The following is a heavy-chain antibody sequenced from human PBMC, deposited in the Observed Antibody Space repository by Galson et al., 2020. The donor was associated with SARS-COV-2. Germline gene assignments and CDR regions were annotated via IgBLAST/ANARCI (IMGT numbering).Heavy chain of an antibody. CDR2: SGGSGGST. V-gene: IGHV3-23*01. Sequence: GGSLSLSCAASGFTFSNYAISWVRQPPGKGLEWVSASGGSGGSTYYADSVTGRFTISRDNSKNTLYLQMNSLRAEDTAVYYCAKRDDSSGYPYYFDYGGQGTLVTVSS. CDR1: GFTFSNYA. CDR3: AKRDDSSGYPYYFDY. D-gene: IGHD3-22*01. J-gene: IGHJ4*02.